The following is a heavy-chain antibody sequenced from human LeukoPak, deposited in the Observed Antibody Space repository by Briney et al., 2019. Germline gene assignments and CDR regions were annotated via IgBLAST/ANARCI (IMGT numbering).Heavy chain of an antibody. J-gene: IGHJ4*02. Sequence: AGASLKISCKGSGSSFTSYWIGWVRQMPGKGPELMGIIYPGGSDTRYSPSFRGQVTISADKSISTAYLQWSSLKASDTAMYYCARRAGTWGYFDYWGQGTLVTVSS. CDR3: ARRAGTWGYFDY. CDR2: IYPGGSDT. V-gene: IGHV5-51*01. D-gene: IGHD1-1*01. CDR1: GSSFTSYW.